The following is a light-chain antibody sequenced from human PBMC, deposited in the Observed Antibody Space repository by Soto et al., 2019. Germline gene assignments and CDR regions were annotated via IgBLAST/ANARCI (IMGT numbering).Light chain of an antibody. CDR2: GAS. V-gene: IGKV3-20*01. CDR3: QQYGSSPIT. CDR1: QSVSSSY. Sequence: EIVLTQSPGTLSLSPGDRPALSCRASQSVSSSYLAWYQQKPGQAPRLLIYGASTRATGIPDRFSGDGSVTHFTLTISRLEAEDFVMYYCQQYGSSPITFGQGTRLEIK. J-gene: IGKJ5*01.